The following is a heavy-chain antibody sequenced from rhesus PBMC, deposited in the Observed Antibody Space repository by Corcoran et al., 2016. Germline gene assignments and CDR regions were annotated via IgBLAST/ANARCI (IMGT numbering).Heavy chain of an antibody. CDR2: DESEDGTE. CDR1: GYTCTDYY. V-gene: IGHV1-111*02. Sequence: EVQLEQSGAEVKKPGASAKISCKASGYTCTDYYQHRVRQAHGKGLERKGRDESEDGTERNAQNVQDRGTTTADTSNVNGCMELSSLRSEDTAVYYCATERGIAGTAYLYGLDSCGQGVVVTVSS. D-gene: IGHD1-1-1*01. J-gene: IGHJ6*01. CDR3: ATERGIAGTAYLYGLDS.